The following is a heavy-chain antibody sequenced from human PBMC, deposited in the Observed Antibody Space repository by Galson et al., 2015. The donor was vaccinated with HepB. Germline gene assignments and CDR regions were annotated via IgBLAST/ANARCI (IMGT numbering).Heavy chain of an antibody. J-gene: IGHJ4*02. V-gene: IGHV3-11*06. CDR2: ISSSSSYT. CDR1: GFTFSDYY. CDR3: ARDTDYYDSSGPFDY. Sequence: SLRLSCAASGFTFSDYYMSWIRQAPGRGLEWVSYISSSSSYTNYADSVKGRFTIPRDNAKNSLYLQMNSLRAEDTAVYYCARDTDYYDSSGPFDYWGQGTLVTVSS. D-gene: IGHD3-22*01.